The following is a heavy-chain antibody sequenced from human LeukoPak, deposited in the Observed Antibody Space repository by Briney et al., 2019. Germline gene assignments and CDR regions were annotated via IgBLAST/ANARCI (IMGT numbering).Heavy chain of an antibody. CDR1: GFNFNYYG. J-gene: IGHJ5*02. CDR2: ISTSSIYI. V-gene: IGHV3-21*01. CDR3: TRGSEVVPAADNWFDP. Sequence: GGSLRLSCAASGFNFNYYGMHWVRQAPGKGLEWVSSISTSSIYIYYADSVKGRFTISRDNAKNSLFLQMNSLRAEDTAVYYCTRGSEVVPAADNWFDPWGQGTLVTVSS. D-gene: IGHD2-2*01.